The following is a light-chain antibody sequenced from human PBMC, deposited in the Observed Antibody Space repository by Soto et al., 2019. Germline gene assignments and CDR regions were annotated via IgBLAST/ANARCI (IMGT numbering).Light chain of an antibody. CDR2: DAS. CDR3: QQRSDWPRSWT. Sequence: EIVLKQFPVTLSLSPGERATLSCRASQSVNNYLAWYQQKPGQAPRLLIYDASNRATGIPARFSGSGSGTDFTLTISSLEPEDFAVYYCQQRSDWPRSWTFGPGTMVEIK. V-gene: IGKV3-11*01. J-gene: IGKJ1*01. CDR1: QSVNNY.